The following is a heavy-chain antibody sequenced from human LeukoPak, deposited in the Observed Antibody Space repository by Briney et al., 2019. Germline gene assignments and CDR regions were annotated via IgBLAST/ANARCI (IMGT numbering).Heavy chain of an antibody. CDR2: ISGSGGNT. D-gene: IGHD2-15*01. CDR1: GFTFGSYA. V-gene: IGHV3-23*01. J-gene: IGHJ4*02. CDR3: AKDQGLGGGSVWGY. Sequence: GGSLRLSCAASGFTFGSYAMSWVRQAPGKGLEWVSAISGSGGNTYYIDSVKGRFTISRDNSKNTLHLQMNTLRAEDTARYYCAKDQGLGGGSVWGYWGQGILVTVSS.